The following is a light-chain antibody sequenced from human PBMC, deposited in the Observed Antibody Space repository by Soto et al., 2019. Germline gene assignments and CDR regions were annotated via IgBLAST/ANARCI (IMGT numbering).Light chain of an antibody. CDR2: GAS. V-gene: IGKV3-20*01. Sequence: EIVLTQSPGTLSLSPGERATLSCRASQSVSSSYLAWYQQKPGQAPRLLIYGASSRATGIPDRFSGSGSGTDFTLTISSLQSEDSAVYYCQQYNHWWTFGQGTKVDIK. CDR3: QQYNHWWT. CDR1: QSVSSSY. J-gene: IGKJ1*01.